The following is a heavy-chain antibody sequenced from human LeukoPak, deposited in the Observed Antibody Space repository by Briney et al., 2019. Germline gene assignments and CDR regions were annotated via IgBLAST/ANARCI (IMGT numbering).Heavy chain of an antibody. V-gene: IGHV3-7*01. J-gene: IGHJ3*02. D-gene: IGHD5-12*01. Sequence: TGGSLRLSCAASGSTFSSYWMSWVRQAPGKGLEWVANIKQDGSEKYYVDSVKGRFTISRDNAKNSLYLQMNSLRAEDTAVYYCARVRWLRLRAFDIWGQGTMVTFSS. CDR3: ARVRWLRLRAFDI. CDR1: GSTFSSYW. CDR2: IKQDGSEK.